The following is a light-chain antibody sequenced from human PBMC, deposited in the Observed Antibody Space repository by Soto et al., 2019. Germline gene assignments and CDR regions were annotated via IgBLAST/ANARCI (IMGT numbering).Light chain of an antibody. V-gene: IGLV1-40*01. CDR2: VNR. CDR3: QSYDSRLSGSVV. Sequence: QSALTQPPSVSGAPGQRVTISCTGSSSNIGAGYDVHWYQQLPGTAPKLLIYVNRNRPSGVPDRFSASKSGTSASLAITGLQAEDEADYYCQSYDSRLSGSVVFGGGTKLTVL. J-gene: IGLJ2*01. CDR1: SSNIGAGYD.